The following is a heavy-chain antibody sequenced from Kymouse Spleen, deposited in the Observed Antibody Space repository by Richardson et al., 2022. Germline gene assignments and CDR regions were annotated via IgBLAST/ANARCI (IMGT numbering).Heavy chain of an antibody. D-gene: IGHD6-6*01. J-gene: IGHJ6*02. Sequence: QVQLQQWGAGLLKPSETLSLTCAVYGGSFSGYYWSWIRQPPGKGLEWIGEINHSGSTNYNPSLKSRVTISVDTSKNQFSLKLSSVTAADTAVYYCARGGVAARPVYYYGMDVWGQGTTVTVSS. CDR1: GGSFSGYY. CDR3: ARGGVAARPVYYYGMDV. V-gene: IGHV4-34*01. CDR2: INHSGST.